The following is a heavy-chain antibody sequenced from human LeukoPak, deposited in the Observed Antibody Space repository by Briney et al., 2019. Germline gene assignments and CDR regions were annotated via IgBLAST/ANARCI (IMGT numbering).Heavy chain of an antibody. V-gene: IGHV3-7*03. D-gene: IGHD1-26*01. CDR1: GFTFNNYW. CDR3: ARGLVGVTSLDY. J-gene: IGHJ4*02. CDR2: IKQDESEK. Sequence: GGSLRLSCAASGFTFNNYWMTWVRQAPGKGLEWVANIKQDESEKYYVDSVKGRFTISRDNAKNSLYLQMNSLRADDTAVYYCARGLVGVTSLDYWGQGTLVTVSS.